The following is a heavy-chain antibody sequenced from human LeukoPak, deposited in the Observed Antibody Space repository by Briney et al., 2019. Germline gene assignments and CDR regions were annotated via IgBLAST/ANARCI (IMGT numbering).Heavy chain of an antibody. Sequence: PSETLSLTCSVSGGSISSGDHYWSWLRQPPGKGLEWIGYIYFSGSTYYNPSLKSRVTISVDTSTSQFSLKLSSVTAADTAIYYCARYCSGTGCHGPFDSWGPGTLVTVSS. V-gene: IGHV4-30-4*01. CDR2: IYFSGST. CDR3: ARYCSGTGCHGPFDS. D-gene: IGHD2-2*01. CDR1: GGSISSGDHY. J-gene: IGHJ4*02.